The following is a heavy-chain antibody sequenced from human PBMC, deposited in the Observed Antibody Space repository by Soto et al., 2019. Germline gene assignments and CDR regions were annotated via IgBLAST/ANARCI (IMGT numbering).Heavy chain of an antibody. CDR3: AKVPTAGGSYYFDY. CDR1: GYTFTSYD. V-gene: IGHV1-8*01. Sequence: QVQLVQSGAEVKKPGASVKVSCKASGYTFTSYDINWVRQATGQGLESMGWMNRNSGNTGYAQKLQGRVTMTRNTSISPAYMELSSLRSEDTAVYYCAKVPTAGGSYYFDYWGQGTLVTVSS. CDR2: MNRNSGNT. D-gene: IGHD1-26*01. J-gene: IGHJ4*02.